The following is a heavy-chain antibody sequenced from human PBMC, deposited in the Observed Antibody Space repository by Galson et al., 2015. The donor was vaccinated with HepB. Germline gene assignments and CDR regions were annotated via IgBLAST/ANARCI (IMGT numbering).Heavy chain of an antibody. CDR2: ISYDGSNK. Sequence: SLRLSCAASGFTFSSYAMHWVRQAPGKGLEWVAVISYDGSNKYYADSVKGRFTISRDNSKNTLYLQMNSLRAEDTAVYYCAREATLIYSSGLDYWGQGTLVTVSS. J-gene: IGHJ4*02. D-gene: IGHD6-19*01. CDR1: GFTFSSYA. V-gene: IGHV3-30*04. CDR3: AREATLIYSSGLDY.